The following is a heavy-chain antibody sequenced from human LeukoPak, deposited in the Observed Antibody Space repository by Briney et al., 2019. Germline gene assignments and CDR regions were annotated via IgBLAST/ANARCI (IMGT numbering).Heavy chain of an antibody. CDR3: ASKAHPPQRTGTRPRGAFDI. J-gene: IGHJ3*02. CDR2: IKQDGSEK. Sequence: PGGSLRLSCAASGFTFSSYWMSWVRQAPGKGLEWVANIKQDGSEKYYVDSVKGRFTISRDNAKNSLYLQMNSLRAEDTAVYYCASKAHPPQRTGTRPRGAFDIWGQGTMVTVSS. CDR1: GFTFSSYW. D-gene: IGHD1-1*01. V-gene: IGHV3-7*01.